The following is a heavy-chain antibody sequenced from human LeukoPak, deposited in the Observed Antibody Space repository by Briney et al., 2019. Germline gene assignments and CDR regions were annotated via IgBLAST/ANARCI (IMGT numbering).Heavy chain of an antibody. CDR3: AREIDRDGYNRFFDY. D-gene: IGHD5-24*01. V-gene: IGHV1-3*01. J-gene: IGHJ4*02. CDR1: GYTFTSYG. CDR2: INAGNGNT. Sequence: ASVKVSCKTSGYTFTSYGMHWVRQAPGQRLEWMGWINAGNGNTKYSQKFQGRVTITRDTSASTAYMDLSSLRSEDTAVYYCAREIDRDGYNRFFDYWGQGILVTVSS.